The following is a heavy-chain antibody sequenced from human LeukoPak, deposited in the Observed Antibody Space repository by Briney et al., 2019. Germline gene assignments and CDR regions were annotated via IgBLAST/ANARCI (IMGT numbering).Heavy chain of an antibody. Sequence: GGSLRLSCAASGFTFSTYGMNWVRQAPGKGLEWVSSISSSSSYIYYADSVKGRFTISRDNAKNSLYLQMNSLRAEDTAVYYCARDSAYSSSFSGYYYYYGMDVWGQGTTVTVSS. CDR2: ISSSSSYI. CDR1: GFTFSTYG. J-gene: IGHJ6*02. CDR3: ARDSAYSSSFSGYYYYYGMDV. D-gene: IGHD6-13*01. V-gene: IGHV3-21*01.